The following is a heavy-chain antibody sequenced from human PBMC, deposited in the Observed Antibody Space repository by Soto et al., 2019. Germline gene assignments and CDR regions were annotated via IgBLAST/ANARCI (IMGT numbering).Heavy chain of an antibody. CDR1: GGFISRSNW. CDR2: IYHRGSS. Sequence: QVQLQESGPGLVKPSGTLSLTCAVSGGFISRSNWWRCVRQPPGKGLEWIGEIYHRGSSNYNPSLKSRVTISVDRSKNQFSLKLNSVTAADTAVYYCARAPGGSGRGYFDYWGQGALVTVSS. CDR3: ARAPGGSGRGYFDY. J-gene: IGHJ4*02. V-gene: IGHV4-4*02. D-gene: IGHD3-10*01.